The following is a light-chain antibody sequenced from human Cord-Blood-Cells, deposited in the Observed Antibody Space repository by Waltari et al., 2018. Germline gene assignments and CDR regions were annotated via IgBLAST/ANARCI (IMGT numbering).Light chain of an antibody. CDR1: SSDVGGYNY. V-gene: IGLV2-14*01. Sequence: QSALTQPASVSGSPGQSITISCTGTSSDVGGYNYTSWYQQHPGKPPKPMIYEVSNRPSGVSNRFSGSKSGNTASLTISGLQAEDEADYYCSSYTSSSTLVFGTGTKVTVL. J-gene: IGLJ1*01. CDR3: SSYTSSSTLV. CDR2: EVS.